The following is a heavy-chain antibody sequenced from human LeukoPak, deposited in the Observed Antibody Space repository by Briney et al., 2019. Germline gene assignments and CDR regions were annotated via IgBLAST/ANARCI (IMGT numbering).Heavy chain of an antibody. V-gene: IGHV3-30*02. J-gene: IGHJ6*04. CDR2: IRYDGGNT. CDR3: TRRDYNDILTGPDV. D-gene: IGHD3-9*01. CDR1: GFIFSNYA. Sequence: GGSLRLSCAASGFIFSNYAMQWVRQAPGMGLEWVAFIRYDGGNTYYADSVKGRFTISRDNSKNTMYLQMNSLKTEDTAIYFCTRRDYNDILTGPDVWGKGTTVTVSS.